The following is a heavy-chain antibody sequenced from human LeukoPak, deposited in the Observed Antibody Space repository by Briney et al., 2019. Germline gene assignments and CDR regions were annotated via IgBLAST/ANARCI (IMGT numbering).Heavy chain of an antibody. V-gene: IGHV4-34*01. Sequence: PSETLSLTCAVYGGSFSGNHWSWVRQPPGKGLEWIGGIYYSGSTYYNPSLKSRVTISVDTSKNQFSLKLSSVTAADTAVYYCARTQRNYYGSGSYYYYMDVWGKGTTVTISS. CDR3: ARTQRNYYGSGSYYYYMDV. J-gene: IGHJ6*03. CDR2: IYYSGST. CDR1: GGSFSGNH. D-gene: IGHD3-10*01.